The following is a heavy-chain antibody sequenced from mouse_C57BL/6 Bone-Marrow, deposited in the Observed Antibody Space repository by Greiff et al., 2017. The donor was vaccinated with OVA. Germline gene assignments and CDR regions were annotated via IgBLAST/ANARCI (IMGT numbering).Heavy chain of an antibody. D-gene: IGHD1-1*01. V-gene: IGHV1-22*01. CDR2: INPNNGGT. CDR1: GYTFTDYN. CDR3: ASRFYYGSS. Sequence: EVKLQESGPELVKPGASVKMSCKASGYTFTDYNMHWVKQSHGKSLEWIGYINPNNGGTSYNQKFKGKATLTVNKSSSTAYMELRSLTSEDSAVYYCASRFYYGSSWGQGTTLTVSS. J-gene: IGHJ2*01.